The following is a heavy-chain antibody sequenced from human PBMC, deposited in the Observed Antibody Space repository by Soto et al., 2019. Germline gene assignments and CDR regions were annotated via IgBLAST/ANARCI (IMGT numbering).Heavy chain of an antibody. J-gene: IGHJ6*02. D-gene: IGHD3-10*01. CDR1: GYNLLAFW. CDR3: ARQYCDLCFQGGPYYGMDV. Sequence: DVQLVQSGAEVKKPGESLRISCKGSGYNLLAFWVVWVRQRPGKGPEWMGIIHPGDSDTRYNPSFQGQVTMSVDKSYRTAYLQWSSLKASDTAMYYSARQYCDLCFQGGPYYGMDVWGQGTTVTVSS. V-gene: IGHV5-51*01. CDR2: IHPGDSDT.